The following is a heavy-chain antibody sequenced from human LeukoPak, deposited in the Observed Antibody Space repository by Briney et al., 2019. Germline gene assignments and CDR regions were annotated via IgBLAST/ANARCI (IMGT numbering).Heavy chain of an antibody. D-gene: IGHD2-21*02. CDR2: ISSSSSYI. Sequence: NAGGSLRLSCAASGFTFSSYSMNWVRQAPGKGLEWVSSISSSSSYIYYADSVKGRFTISRDNAKNSLYLQMNSLRAEDTAVYYCARDDKHIVVVTAIPGEYYYYYMDVWGKGTTVTVSS. CDR1: GFTFSSYS. CDR3: ARDDKHIVVVTAIPGEYYYYYMDV. V-gene: IGHV3-21*01. J-gene: IGHJ6*03.